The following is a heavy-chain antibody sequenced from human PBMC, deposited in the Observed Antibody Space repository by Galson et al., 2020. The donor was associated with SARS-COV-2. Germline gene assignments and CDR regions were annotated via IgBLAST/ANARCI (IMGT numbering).Heavy chain of an antibody. V-gene: IGHV3-7*04. CDR1: GFTFKKFW. Sequence: QLGESLKISCAGSGFTFKKFWMTWVRQAPGKGLEWVANIHPDGNEKYHLDSLKGRFTISRDNAKNSVYLQMNSLGVEDTAVYYCARDITIVIPGAFDLWGLGTLVTVSS. J-gene: IGHJ3*01. CDR2: IHPDGNEK. D-gene: IGHD3-3*01. CDR3: ARDITIVIPGAFDL.